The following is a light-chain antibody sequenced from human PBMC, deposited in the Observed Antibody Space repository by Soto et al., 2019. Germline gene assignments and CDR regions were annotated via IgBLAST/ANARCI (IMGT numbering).Light chain of an antibody. CDR3: QHMRT. Sequence: DIQLTQSPSFLSASVGDRVTITCRASQGIAGSLAWYQQKPGKAPKFLIYDASTLESGVPSRFSGSGFGTEFSLTISSLQPDDFGSYYCQHMRTFGQGTKVDIK. CDR2: DAS. V-gene: IGKV1-9*01. J-gene: IGKJ1*01. CDR1: QGIAGS.